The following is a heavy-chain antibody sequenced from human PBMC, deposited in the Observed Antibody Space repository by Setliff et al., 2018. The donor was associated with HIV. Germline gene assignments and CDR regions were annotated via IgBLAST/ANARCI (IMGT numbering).Heavy chain of an antibody. D-gene: IGHD3-3*01. CDR3: ARDRYYNFWSGYFH. J-gene: IGHJ4*02. CDR1: GGSISSSRYY. CDR2: IYYSGSI. Sequence: SETLSLTCTVSGGSISSSRYYWGWIRQSPGKGLEWIGSIYYSGSIYYNPSLKSRVTISVHTSKNQFSLKLRSVTAADTAMYYCARDRYYNFWSGYFHWGQGTLVTVSS. V-gene: IGHV4-39*07.